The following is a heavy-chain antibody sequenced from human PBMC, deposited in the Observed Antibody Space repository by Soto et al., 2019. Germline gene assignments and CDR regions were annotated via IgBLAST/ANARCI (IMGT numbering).Heavy chain of an antibody. CDR3: ARGGWEPSSSWFDP. CDR2: INQDGSEI. V-gene: IGHV3-7*04. CDR1: GFTFSFYW. J-gene: IGHJ5*02. Sequence: PGGSLRLSCEVSGFTFSFYWMSWVRQAPGKGLEWVANINQDGSEINFVDSVKGRFTISRDNAKNSLYLQMNSLRAEDTAVYYCARGGWEPSSSWFDPWGQGTLVTVSS. D-gene: IGHD1-26*01.